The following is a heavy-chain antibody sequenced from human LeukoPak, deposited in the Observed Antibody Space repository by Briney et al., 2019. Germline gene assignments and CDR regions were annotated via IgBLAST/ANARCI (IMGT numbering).Heavy chain of an antibody. D-gene: IGHD3-22*01. J-gene: IGHJ4*02. CDR2: ISGSGGST. CDR1: GFTFSSYG. V-gene: IGHV3-23*01. CDR3: ARWEYYYDSSGYRYYFDY. Sequence: GGSLRLSCAASGFTFSSYGMSWVRQAPGKGLEWVSAISGSGGSTYYADSVKGRFTISRDNSKNTLYLQMNSLRAEDTAVYYRARWEYYYDSSGYRYYFDYWGQGTLVTVSS.